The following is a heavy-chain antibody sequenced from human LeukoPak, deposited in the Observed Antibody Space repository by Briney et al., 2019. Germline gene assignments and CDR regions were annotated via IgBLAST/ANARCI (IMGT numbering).Heavy chain of an antibody. J-gene: IGHJ2*01. CDR1: GFTFSNYW. CDR3: ARNSRYGDFDL. D-gene: IGHD2-21*01. V-gene: IGHV3-74*01. CDR2: INSVGSST. Sequence: TGGSLRLSCAASGFTFSNYWMHWVRRVPGKGLVWVARINSVGSSTSYAESVEGRFTISRDNAKNSLYLQMNSLRAEDTAVYYCARNSRYGDFDLWGRGALVTVSS.